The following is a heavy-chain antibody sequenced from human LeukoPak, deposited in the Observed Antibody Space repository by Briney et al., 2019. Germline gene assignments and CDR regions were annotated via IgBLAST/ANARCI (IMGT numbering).Heavy chain of an antibody. J-gene: IGHJ5*02. CDR1: GYTFTGYY. Sequence: ASVKVSCKASGYTFTGYYMHWVRQAPGQGLEWMGWINPNSGGTNYAQKFQGRVTMTRDTSISTAYMELSRLRSDDTAVYYCARDPGSTGWFDPWGQGTLVTVSS. CDR2: INPNSGGT. CDR3: ARDPGSTGWFDP. D-gene: IGHD2-15*01. V-gene: IGHV1-2*02.